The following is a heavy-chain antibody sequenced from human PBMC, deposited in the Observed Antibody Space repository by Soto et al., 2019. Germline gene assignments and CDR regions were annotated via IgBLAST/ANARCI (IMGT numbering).Heavy chain of an antibody. J-gene: IGHJ4*02. CDR3: ARYPNPTVAGLPFDL. V-gene: IGHV1-3*01. CDR1: GYSFANYT. CDR2: LNPDTAST. D-gene: IGHD6-19*01. Sequence: ASVKVSCKASGYSFANYTIHWVRQAPGQGLEWMGWLNPDTASTKFSPKFQGRVIITRDKSANTAFMQLTSLTSEDTALYYCARYPNPTVAGLPFDLWGQGTLVTVSS.